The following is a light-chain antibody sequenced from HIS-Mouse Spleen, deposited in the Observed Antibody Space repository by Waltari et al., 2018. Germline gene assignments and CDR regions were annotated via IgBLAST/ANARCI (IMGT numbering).Light chain of an antibody. J-gene: IGLJ1*01. Sequence: QSALTQPRSVAGSPGQPDTIPCTCTASEVGGFNHVAWYQQHPGKAPKLMIYNVSKRPSGVPERFSGSKSGKTASLTISGLQAEDEADYYCCSDAGSDTGVFGTGTKVTVL. CDR2: NVS. V-gene: IGLV2-11*01. CDR3: CSDAGSDTGV. CDR1: ASEVGGFNH.